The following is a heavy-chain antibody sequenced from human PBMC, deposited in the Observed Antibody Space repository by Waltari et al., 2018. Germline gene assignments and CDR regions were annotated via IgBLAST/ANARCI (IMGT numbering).Heavy chain of an antibody. Sequence: QVQLQDSGPGLVKPSETLSLTCAVPVYSFRCGYYWGLFRQPTGKDLAWLGHTFLSGGTKYSPSLKGRVTLSVYTTKSKFSLKRSSVTAADTAVYYCARRAAITAAGQTYYMDVWGKGTTVTVSS. CDR3: ARRAAITAAGQTYYMDV. J-gene: IGHJ6*03. CDR2: TFLSGGT. V-gene: IGHV4-38-2*01. D-gene: IGHD6-13*01. CDR1: VYSFRCGYY.